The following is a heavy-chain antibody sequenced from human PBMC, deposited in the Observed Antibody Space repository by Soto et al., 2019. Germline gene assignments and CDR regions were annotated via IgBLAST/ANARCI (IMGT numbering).Heavy chain of an antibody. CDR1: GFTVSSNY. CDR3: ARDRTGTREGETYYYYYYMDV. CDR2: IYSGGST. J-gene: IGHJ6*03. D-gene: IGHD1-7*01. Sequence: GGSLRLSCAASGFTVSSNYMSWVRQAPGKGLEWVSVIYSGGSTYYADSVKGRFTISRDNSKNTLYLQMNSLRAEDTAVYYCARDRTGTREGETYYYYYYMDVWGKGTTVTVSS. V-gene: IGHV3-53*01.